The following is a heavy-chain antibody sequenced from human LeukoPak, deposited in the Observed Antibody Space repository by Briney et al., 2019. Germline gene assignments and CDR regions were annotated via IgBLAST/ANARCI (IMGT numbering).Heavy chain of an antibody. CDR1: GFTFSNYS. D-gene: IGHD2-2*01. J-gene: IGHJ4*02. V-gene: IGHV3-21*01. CDR3: ARGSDIVVVPAASY. Sequence: GGSLRLSCAASGFTFSNYSMNWVRQAPGKGLEWVSSISSSSSYIYYADSVKGRFTISRDNAKNSLYLQMNSLRAEDTAVYYCARGSDIVVVPAASYWGQGTLVTVSS. CDR2: ISSSSSYI.